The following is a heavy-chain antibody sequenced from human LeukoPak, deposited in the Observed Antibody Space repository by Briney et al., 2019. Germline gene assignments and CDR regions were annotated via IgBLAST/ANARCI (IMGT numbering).Heavy chain of an antibody. CDR3: ARGESEYGDYGDY. CDR2: MNPNSGNT. V-gene: IGHV1-8*01. D-gene: IGHD4-17*01. J-gene: IGHJ4*02. CDR1: GYTFTSYD. Sequence: GASVKVSCKASGYTFTSYDINWVRQATEQGLEWMGWMNPNSGNTGYAQKFQGRVTMTRNTSISTAYMELSSLRSEDTAVYYCARGESEYGDYGDYWGQGTLVTVSS.